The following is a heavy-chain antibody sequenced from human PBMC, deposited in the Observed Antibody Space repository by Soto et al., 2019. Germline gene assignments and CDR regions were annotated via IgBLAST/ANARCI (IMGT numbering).Heavy chain of an antibody. CDR2: ISYDGSNK. D-gene: IGHD2-15*01. CDR1: GFTFSSYG. V-gene: IGHV3-30*18. CDR3: AKDLELGYCSGGSCRMGGYYYYGMDV. Sequence: GGSLRLSCAASGFTFSSYGMHWVRQAPGKGLEWVAVISYDGSNKYYADSVKGRFTISRDNSKNTLYLQMNSLRAEDTAVYYCAKDLELGYCSGGSCRMGGYYYYGMDVWGQGTTVTVSS. J-gene: IGHJ6*02.